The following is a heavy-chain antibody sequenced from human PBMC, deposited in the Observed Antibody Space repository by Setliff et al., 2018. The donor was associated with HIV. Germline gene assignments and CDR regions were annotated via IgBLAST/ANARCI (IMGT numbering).Heavy chain of an antibody. J-gene: IGHJ3*02. Sequence: SVKVSCKASGYTFKTYGMTWVRQAPGQGLEWMGGRSPIFSTTNYAQKFQGRVTITTDESTSRAYMELSSLRSEDTAVYYCAITSRGYSLQRGGAFDIWGQGTLVTVSS. CDR1: GYTFKTYG. D-gene: IGHD3-22*01. CDR2: RSPIFSTT. CDR3: AITSRGYSLQRGGAFDI. V-gene: IGHV1-69*05.